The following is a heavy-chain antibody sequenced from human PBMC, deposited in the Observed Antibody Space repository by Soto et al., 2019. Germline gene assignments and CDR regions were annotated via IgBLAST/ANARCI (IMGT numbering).Heavy chain of an antibody. V-gene: IGHV4-4*02. CDR3: ARGTSKEYSYGENWFDP. Sequence: SSETLSLTCAVSGGSISSSNWWSWVRQPPGKGLEWIGEIYHSGSTNYNPSLKSRVTISVDKSKNQFSLKLSSVTAADTAVYYCARGTSKEYSYGENWFDPWGQGTLVTVSS. J-gene: IGHJ5*02. CDR2: IYHSGST. CDR1: GGSISSSNW. D-gene: IGHD5-18*01.